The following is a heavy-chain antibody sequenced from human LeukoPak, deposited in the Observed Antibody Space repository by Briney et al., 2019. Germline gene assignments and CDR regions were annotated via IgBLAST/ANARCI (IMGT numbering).Heavy chain of an antibody. V-gene: IGHV3-9*01. CDR1: GFTFDDYA. Sequence: PGGSLRLSCAASGFTFDDYAMHWVRQAPGKGLEWVSGISWNSNDTGYADSVKGRFTISRDNAKNSLYLQMNSLRAEDTALYYCAKDLRYSSAGGLDYWGQGTLVTVSS. CDR2: ISWNSNDT. CDR3: AKDLRYSSAGGLDY. J-gene: IGHJ4*02. D-gene: IGHD6-19*01.